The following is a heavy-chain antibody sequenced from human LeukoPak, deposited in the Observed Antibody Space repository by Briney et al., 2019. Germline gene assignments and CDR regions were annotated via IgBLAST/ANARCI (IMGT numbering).Heavy chain of an antibody. CDR2: IYYSGST. V-gene: IGHV4-39*07. CDR1: GFTFSSYG. Sequence: GSLRLSCAASGFTFSSYGMHWIRQPPGKGLEWIGSIYYSGSTNYNPSLKSRVTISIDTSKNQFSLKLSSVTAADTAVYYCASDADWGQGTLVTVSS. CDR3: ASDAD. J-gene: IGHJ4*02.